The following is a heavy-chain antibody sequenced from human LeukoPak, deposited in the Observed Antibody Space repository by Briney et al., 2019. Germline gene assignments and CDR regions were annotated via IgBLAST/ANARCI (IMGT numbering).Heavy chain of an antibody. CDR2: ISSVSSTI. V-gene: IGHV3-48*04. CDR1: GFIFSSYS. CDR3: AREKSYGGYSYGHTIDY. D-gene: IGHD5-18*01. Sequence: PGGSLRLSCAASGFIFSSYSMNWVRQAPGKGLEWISFISSVSSTIFYADSVKGRFTISRDNAKNSLYLQMNSLRAEDTAVYYCAREKSYGGYSYGHTIDYWGQGTLVTVSS. J-gene: IGHJ4*02.